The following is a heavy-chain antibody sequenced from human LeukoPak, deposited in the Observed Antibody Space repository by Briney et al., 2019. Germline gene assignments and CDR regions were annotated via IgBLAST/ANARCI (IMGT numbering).Heavy chain of an antibody. D-gene: IGHD3-10*01. CDR3: ASLGAFDS. J-gene: IGHJ4*02. CDR2: YYGGTT. Sequence: SETLSLTCSVSGDSINNGNYYWNWIRQPPGKGLEWIGRYYGGTTIYNPSLKSRITISVDTSKNQFSLKLNSVTAADTAVYYCASLGAFDSWGQGTLVTVSS. CDR1: GDSINNGNYY. V-gene: IGHV4-61*02.